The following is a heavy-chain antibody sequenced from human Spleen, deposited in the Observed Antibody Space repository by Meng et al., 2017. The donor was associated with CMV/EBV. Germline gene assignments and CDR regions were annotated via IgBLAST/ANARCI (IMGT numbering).Heavy chain of an antibody. CDR3: ARDADYDLGYFQH. D-gene: IGHD3-3*01. V-gene: IGHV4-59*01. CDR2: IYYTGSI. CDR1: GGSISSYY. Sequence: SETLSLTCTVSGGSISSYYCSWIRQPPGKGLQWIGYIYYTGSINYNTSLNSRVTISVDTSKNQFSLKLSSVTAADTAVYYCARDADYDLGYFQHWGQGSLVTVSS. J-gene: IGHJ1*01.